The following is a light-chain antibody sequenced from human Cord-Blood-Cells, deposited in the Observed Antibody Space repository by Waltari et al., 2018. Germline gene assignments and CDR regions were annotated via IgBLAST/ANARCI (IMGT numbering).Light chain of an antibody. J-gene: IGLJ3*02. CDR1: SSSFGGYNY. V-gene: IGLV2-14*01. CDR2: EVS. CDR3: SSYTSSSTV. Sequence: QSALTQPASVSGSPGQSITISCTGTSSSFGGYNYVSWYQQHPGNAPKLMIDEVSNRPSGVSNRFSGSKSGNTASLTISGLQAEDEADYYCSSYTSSSTVFGGGTKLTVL.